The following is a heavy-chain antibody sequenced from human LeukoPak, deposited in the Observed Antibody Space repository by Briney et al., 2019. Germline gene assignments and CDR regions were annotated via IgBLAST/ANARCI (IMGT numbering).Heavy chain of an antibody. CDR2: INPNSGGT. J-gene: IGHJ6*03. CDR1: GYTFTDYY. D-gene: IGHD3-10*01. V-gene: IGHV1-2*02. Sequence: GASVKVSCKTSGYTFTDYYMHWVRQAPGQGLEWMGWINPNSGGTNYAQKFRGRVTMTRDTSISTAYMEMSRLISDDTAVYYCARDRGRISDYYGSGRSLQYYMDVWGKGTTVTVSS. CDR3: ARDRGRISDYYGSGRSLQYYMDV.